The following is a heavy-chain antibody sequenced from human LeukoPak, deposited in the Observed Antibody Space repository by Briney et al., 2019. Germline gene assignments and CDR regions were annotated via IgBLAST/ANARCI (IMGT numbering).Heavy chain of an antibody. J-gene: IGHJ4*02. D-gene: IGHD3-10*01. Sequence: GGSLRLSCAASGLTFGSYAMSWVRQAPGKGLEWVASIKRDGSDTHYVDSVKGRFTISRDNAKNSLFLQMNSLTAEDTALYYCARDAYGSGSHDYWGQGNLVTVSS. V-gene: IGHV3-7*04. CDR3: ARDAYGSGSHDY. CDR2: IKRDGSDT. CDR1: GLTFGSYA.